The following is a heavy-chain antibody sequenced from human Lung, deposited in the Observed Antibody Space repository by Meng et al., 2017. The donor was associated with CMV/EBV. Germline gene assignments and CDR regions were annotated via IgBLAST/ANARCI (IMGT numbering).Heavy chain of an antibody. J-gene: IGHJ1*01. Sequence: LQLREPGPALVKPSQTLSLTCAVSGDSITNHNWWAWVRQPPGKGLEWIGEIPHRGSSAYNPSLKSRVSMSIDKSKNQFSLKLTSVTAADTAVYHCLRRSGGSVWGQGTLVTVSS. CDR2: IPHRGSS. V-gene: IGHV4-4*02. CDR3: LRRSGGSV. CDR1: GDSITNHNW. D-gene: IGHD3-10*01.